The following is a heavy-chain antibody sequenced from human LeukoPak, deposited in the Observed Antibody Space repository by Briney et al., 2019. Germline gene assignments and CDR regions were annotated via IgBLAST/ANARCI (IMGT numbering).Heavy chain of an antibody. CDR3: ARGIYDY. Sequence: GGSLRLSCAASGFTLSSYAMHWVRQAPGKGLEWVAVISYDGSNKYYADSVKGRFTISRDNSKNTLYLQMNSLRAEDTAVYYCARGIYDYWGQGTLVTVSS. J-gene: IGHJ4*02. CDR2: ISYDGSNK. V-gene: IGHV3-30-3*01. CDR1: GFTLSSYA.